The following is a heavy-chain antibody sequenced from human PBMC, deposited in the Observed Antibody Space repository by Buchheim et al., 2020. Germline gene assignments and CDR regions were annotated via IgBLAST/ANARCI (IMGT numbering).Heavy chain of an antibody. CDR1: GFTFSPYW. CDR2: IKQDGSEK. D-gene: IGHD3-10*01. V-gene: IGHV3-7*03. Sequence: EVQLVESGGGLVQPGGSLRLSCAASGFTFSPYWMSWVRQAPGKGLEWVANIKQDGSEKYYVGSVKGRFTISRDNAKNSLYLQMNSLRAEDTAVYYCARERYYGSGSPFDYWGQGIL. J-gene: IGHJ4*02. CDR3: ARERYYGSGSPFDY.